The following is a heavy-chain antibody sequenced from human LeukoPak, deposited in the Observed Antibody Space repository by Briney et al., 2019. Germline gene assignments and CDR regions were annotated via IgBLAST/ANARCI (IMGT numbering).Heavy chain of an antibody. J-gene: IGHJ4*02. CDR2: IYSGGST. CDR3: ARESYDFWSGYPVGYSDY. CDR1: GFTVSSNY. Sequence: GGSLRLSCAASGFTVSSNYMSWVRQAPGKGLEWVSVIYSGGSTYYADSVKGRFTISRDNSKNTLYLQMNSLRAEDTAVYYCARESYDFWSGYPVGYSDYWGQGTLVTVSS. D-gene: IGHD3-3*01. V-gene: IGHV3-66*02.